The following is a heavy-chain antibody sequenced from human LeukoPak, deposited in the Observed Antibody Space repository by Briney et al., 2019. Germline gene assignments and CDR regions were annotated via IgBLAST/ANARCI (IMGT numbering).Heavy chain of an antibody. D-gene: IGHD2-8*01. J-gene: IGHJ5*02. Sequence: GESLKISCKGSGYSFTSYWIGWVRQMPGKGLEWMGIIYPGDSDTRYSPSFQGQVTISADKSISTAYLPWSSLKASDTAMYYCARTYCTNGVCHAPWFDPWGQGTLVTVSS. CDR3: ARTYCTNGVCHAPWFDP. V-gene: IGHV5-51*01. CDR1: GYSFTSYW. CDR2: IYPGDSDT.